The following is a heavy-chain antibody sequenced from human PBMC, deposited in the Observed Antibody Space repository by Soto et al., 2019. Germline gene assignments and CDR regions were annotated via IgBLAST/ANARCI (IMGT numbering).Heavy chain of an antibody. Sequence: QVQLVQSGAEVKKPGSSVKVSCKASGGTFSSYTISWVRQAPGQGLEWMGRIIPILGIANYAQKFQGRVTITADKSTGTAYMELSSMRSEDTAVYYCARAGYSSGGSCYVNFDYWGQGTVVTVSS. CDR2: IIPILGIA. J-gene: IGHJ4*02. D-gene: IGHD2-15*01. CDR3: ARAGYSSGGSCYVNFDY. V-gene: IGHV1-69*02. CDR1: GGTFSSYT.